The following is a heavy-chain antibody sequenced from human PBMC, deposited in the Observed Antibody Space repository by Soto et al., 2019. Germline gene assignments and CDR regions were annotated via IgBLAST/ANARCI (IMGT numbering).Heavy chain of an antibody. CDR2: IYWDDDK. V-gene: IGHV2-5*02. CDR1: GFSLSTSGVG. CDR3: AHNGDYVPNGY. D-gene: IGHD4-17*01. Sequence: QITLKESGPTLVKPTQTLTLTCTFSGFSLSTSGVGVGWIRQPPGKALEWLALIYWDDDKRYSPSLKSRLTXTXXTSKNQVVLTMTNMDPVDTATYYCAHNGDYVPNGYWGQGTLVTVSS. J-gene: IGHJ4*02.